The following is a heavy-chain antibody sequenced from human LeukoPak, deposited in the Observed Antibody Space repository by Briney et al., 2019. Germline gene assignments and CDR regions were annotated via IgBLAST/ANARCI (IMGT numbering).Heavy chain of an antibody. Sequence: GGSLRLSCAASGLPFESYSMTWVRQAPGKGLEWVSTISRTSNYIYTADSLKGRFTTSRDNAEKSLFLQMTNVRDDDTAVYYCVTKASVSGVKRYWGQGTLVTVSS. J-gene: IGHJ4*02. V-gene: IGHV3-21*01. CDR1: GLPFESYS. CDR3: VTKASVSGVKRY. CDR2: ISRTSNYI. D-gene: IGHD3-10*01.